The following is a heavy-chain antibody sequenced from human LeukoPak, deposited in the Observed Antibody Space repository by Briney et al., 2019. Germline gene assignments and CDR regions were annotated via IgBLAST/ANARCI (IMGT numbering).Heavy chain of an antibody. CDR2: INTDGSST. Sequence: GGSLRLSCAASGFTFSSYWMHWVRQAPGKGLVWVSRINTDGSSTSYADSVKGRFTISRDNAKNTLYLQMNSLRAEDTAVYYCAREHYDFWSGYYSWYYFDYWGQGTLVTVSS. V-gene: IGHV3-74*01. CDR3: AREHYDFWSGYYSWYYFDY. CDR1: GFTFSSYW. J-gene: IGHJ4*02. D-gene: IGHD3-3*01.